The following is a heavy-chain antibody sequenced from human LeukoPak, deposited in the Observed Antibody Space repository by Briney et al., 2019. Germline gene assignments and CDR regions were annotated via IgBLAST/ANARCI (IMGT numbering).Heavy chain of an antibody. J-gene: IGHJ4*02. CDR2: IGTVGDT. CDR3: ARERFDFDWLCEN. D-gene: IGHD3-9*01. CDR1: GFTFSSYD. V-gene: IGHV3-13*04. Sequence: PGGSLRLSCAASGFTFSSYDMHWVRQVTGKGLEWVSAIGTVGDTYYSDSVKGRFTISREDGRNSLYLQMNSLRAGDTVVYYCARERFDFDWLCENWGQGTLVTVSS.